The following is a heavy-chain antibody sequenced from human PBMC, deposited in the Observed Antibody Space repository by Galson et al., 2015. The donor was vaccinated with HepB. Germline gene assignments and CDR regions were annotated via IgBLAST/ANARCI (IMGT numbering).Heavy chain of an antibody. Sequence: SLRLSCAASGFTFTTHNIHWVRQAPVKGLEWLAIISPDGSTTFYADSVKGRFTISRDNSKNTLFLQMNSLRPEDTAVYYCARDFNWNYGYWGQGTLVTVSS. CDR1: GFTFTTHN. J-gene: IGHJ4*02. D-gene: IGHD1-1*01. V-gene: IGHV3-30-3*01. CDR2: ISPDGSTT. CDR3: ARDFNWNYGY.